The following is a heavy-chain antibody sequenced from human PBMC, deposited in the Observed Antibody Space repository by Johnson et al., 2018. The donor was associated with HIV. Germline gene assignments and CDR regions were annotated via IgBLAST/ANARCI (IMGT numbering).Heavy chain of an antibody. Sequence: VQLVESGGGLIQPGGSLRLSCAASGLTVSSSYMSWVRQAPGKGLEWVSVIYSGGGTYYVDSVKGRFTIPRDNSENTLYVQMNNLRAEDKAVYYCARVSYDGILKTVGAFDIWGQGTMVTVSS. J-gene: IGHJ3*02. V-gene: IGHV3-53*01. CDR2: IYSGGGT. CDR3: ARVSYDGILKTVGAFDI. CDR1: GLTVSSSY. D-gene: IGHD3-16*01.